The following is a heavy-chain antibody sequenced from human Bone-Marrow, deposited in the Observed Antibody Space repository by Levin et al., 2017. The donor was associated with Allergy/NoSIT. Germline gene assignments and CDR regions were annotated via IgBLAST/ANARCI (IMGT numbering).Heavy chain of an antibody. V-gene: IGHV4-34*01. J-gene: IGHJ4*02. CDR3: ASRGGRSSGWYGGY. Sequence: SETLSLTCAVYGGSFSGYYWSWIRQPPGKGLEWIGEINHSGSTNYNPSLKSRVTISVDTSKNQFSLKLSSVTAADTAVYYCASRGGRSSGWYGGYWGQGTLVTVSS. CDR1: GGSFSGYY. D-gene: IGHD6-19*01. CDR2: INHSGST.